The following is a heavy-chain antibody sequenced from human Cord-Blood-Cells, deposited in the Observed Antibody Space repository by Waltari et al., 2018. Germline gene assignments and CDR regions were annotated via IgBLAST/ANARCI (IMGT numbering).Heavy chain of an antibody. CDR1: GYTFTSYD. D-gene: IGHD2-8*02. CDR3: ARGHFHCTGGVCYTGWFDP. V-gene: IGHV1-8*01. Sequence: QVQLVQSGAEVKKPGASVKVSCKASGYTFTSYDITWVRQATGQGLEWMGWMNPNSGNTGYAQKFQGRVTMTRNTSISTAYMELSSLRSEDTAVYYCARGHFHCTGGVCYTGWFDPWGQGTLVTVSS. CDR2: MNPNSGNT. J-gene: IGHJ5*02.